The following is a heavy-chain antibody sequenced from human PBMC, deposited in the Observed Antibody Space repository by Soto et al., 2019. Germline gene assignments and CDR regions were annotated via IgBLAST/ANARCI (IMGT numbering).Heavy chain of an antibody. V-gene: IGHV4-30-2*01. CDR3: ARGLGTSGWYLGAFDI. J-gene: IGHJ3*02. Sequence: SETLSLTCAVSGGSISSGGYSWSWIRQPPGKGLEWIGYIYHSGSTFYNPSLKSRVTISVDRSKNQFSLKLSSVTAADTAVYYCARGLGTSGWYLGAFDIWGQGTLVTVSS. CDR2: IYHSGST. D-gene: IGHD6-19*01. CDR1: GGSISSGGYS.